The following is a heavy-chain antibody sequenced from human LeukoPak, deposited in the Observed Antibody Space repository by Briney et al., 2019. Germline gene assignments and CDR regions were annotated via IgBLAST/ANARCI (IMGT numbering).Heavy chain of an antibody. CDR2: ISSSGSTI. J-gene: IGHJ3*02. V-gene: IGHV3-11*04. CDR1: GFTFSDYY. D-gene: IGHD4-17*01. CDR3: ARYLVGDGDYAEGGLSDAFDI. Sequence: GGSLRLSCAASGFTFSDYYMSWIRQAPGKGLEWVSYISSSGSTIYYADSVKGRFTISRDNSKNTLYLQMNSLRAEDTAVYYCARYLVGDGDYAEGGLSDAFDIWGQGTMVTVSS.